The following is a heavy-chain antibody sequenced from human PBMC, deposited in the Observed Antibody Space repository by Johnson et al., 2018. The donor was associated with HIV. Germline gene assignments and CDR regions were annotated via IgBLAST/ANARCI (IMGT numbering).Heavy chain of an antibody. CDR2: ISYDGSNK. Sequence: QVQLVESGGGVVQPGRSLRLSCAASGFTLSSYAMHWVRQAPGKGLEWVAVISYDGSNKYYADSVKGRFTISRDNSKKTLYMQMNSLRAEETAVYYCARGGRITGTKDAFDIWGQGTMVTVSS. CDR1: GFTLSSYA. V-gene: IGHV3-30*04. J-gene: IGHJ3*02. D-gene: IGHD1-7*01. CDR3: ARGGRITGTKDAFDI.